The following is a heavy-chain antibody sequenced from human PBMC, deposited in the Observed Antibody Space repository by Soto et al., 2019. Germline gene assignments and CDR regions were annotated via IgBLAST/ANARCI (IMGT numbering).Heavy chain of an antibody. J-gene: IGHJ6*02. D-gene: IGHD4-4*01. Sequence: KSSETLSLTGAVYVGSFSGYYWSWIRQPPGKGLEWIGEINHSGSTNYNPSLKSRVTISVDTSKNQFSLKLSSVTAADTAVYYCASPFYDYKHYYGMDVWGQGTTVTVSS. V-gene: IGHV4-34*01. CDR1: VGSFSGYY. CDR2: INHSGST. CDR3: ASPFYDYKHYYGMDV.